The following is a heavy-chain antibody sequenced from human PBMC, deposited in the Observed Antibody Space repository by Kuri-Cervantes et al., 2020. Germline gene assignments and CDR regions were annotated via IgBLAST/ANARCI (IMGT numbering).Heavy chain of an antibody. CDR2: MNPNSGNT. CDR1: GYTFTSYD. CDR3: ARGAHSSSWTTGFGY. D-gene: IGHD6-13*01. V-gene: IGHV1-8*01. Sequence: ASVKVSCKASGYTFTSYDINWVRQATGQGLEWMGWMNPNSGNTGYAQKFQGRVTMTRNTSVSTAYMELSSLRSEDTAVYYCARGAHSSSWTTGFGYWGQGTLVTVSS. J-gene: IGHJ4*02.